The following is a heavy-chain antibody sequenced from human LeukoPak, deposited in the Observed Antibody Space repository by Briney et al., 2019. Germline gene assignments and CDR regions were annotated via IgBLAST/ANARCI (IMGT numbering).Heavy chain of an antibody. J-gene: IGHJ3*01. V-gene: IGHV3-23*01. CDR3: AMKAVPRPRLHDAFDF. CDR2: ISGSASRT. Sequence: GGSLRLSCAASGFTLSNYAMSGVRHAPGKGLEWVSDISGSASRTYHAHSVKGRSTTSRDNSKNTLYLQMNSLRADDTAVYYCAMKAVPRPRLHDAFDFWGQGTVVSVSS. CDR1: GFTLSNYA. D-gene: IGHD5-24*01.